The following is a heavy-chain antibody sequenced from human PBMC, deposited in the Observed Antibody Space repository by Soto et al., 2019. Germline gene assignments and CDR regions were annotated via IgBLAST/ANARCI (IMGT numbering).Heavy chain of an antibody. CDR3: TREHVVTIFRRGQRGSFDN. Sequence: WGSLSLSCASSGFTFISYTMNWVRQAPGKGLEWVAFITSGSDYIYYADSVKGRFTISRDDANNSLFLQMSSLRAEDTAVYYCTREHVVTIFRRGQRGSFDNWSQGTLVTVSS. CDR2: ITSGSDYI. D-gene: IGHD3-9*01. CDR1: GFTFISYT. J-gene: IGHJ4*02. V-gene: IGHV3-21*01.